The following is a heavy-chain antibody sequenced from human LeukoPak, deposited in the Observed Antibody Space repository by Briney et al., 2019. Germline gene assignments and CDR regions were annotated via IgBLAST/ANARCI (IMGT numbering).Heavy chain of an antibody. V-gene: IGHV3-23*01. CDR1: GFTFSSYA. CDR3: AKERSTYSGSYYDYYFDY. Sequence: GGSLRLSCAASGFTFSSYAISWVRQAPGKGLEWVSAISGSGVVTYYADSVKGRFTISRDNSKSTLYLQMNSLRAEDTAVYFCAKERSTYSGSYYDYYFDYWGQGTLVTVSS. J-gene: IGHJ4*02. D-gene: IGHD1-26*01. CDR2: ISGSGVVT.